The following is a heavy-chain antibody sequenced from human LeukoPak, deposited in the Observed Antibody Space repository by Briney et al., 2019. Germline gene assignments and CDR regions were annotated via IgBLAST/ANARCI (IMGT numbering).Heavy chain of an antibody. J-gene: IGHJ4*02. Sequence: SETLSLTCTVSGGSIRSYYWNWIRQPPGKGLEWIGYIYYSGSTNYNPSLKSRVTISVDTSKNHFSLKLSSVTAADTAVYYCARDRGDGYNSFDYWGQGTLVTVSS. D-gene: IGHD5-24*01. V-gene: IGHV4-59*01. CDR2: IYYSGST. CDR3: ARDRGDGYNSFDY. CDR1: GGSIRSYY.